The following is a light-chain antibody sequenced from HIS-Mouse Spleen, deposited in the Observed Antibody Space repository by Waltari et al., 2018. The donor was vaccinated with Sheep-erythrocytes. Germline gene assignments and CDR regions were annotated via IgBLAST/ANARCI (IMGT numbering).Light chain of an antibody. CDR1: SSDVGGYNY. CDR2: DVS. CDR3: CSYAGSYNHV. Sequence: QSALTQPRSVSGSPGQSVTISCTGTSSDVGGYNYVSWYQQHPGKAPKLMSYDVSNRPSGVPARFSGSKSGNTASLTISGLQAEDEADYYCCSYAGSYNHVFATGTKVTVL. J-gene: IGLJ1*01. V-gene: IGLV2-11*01.